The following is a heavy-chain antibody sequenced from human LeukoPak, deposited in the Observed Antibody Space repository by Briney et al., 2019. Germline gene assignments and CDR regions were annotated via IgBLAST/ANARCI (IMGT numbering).Heavy chain of an antibody. D-gene: IGHD4-17*01. V-gene: IGHV4-34*01. J-gene: IGHJ4*02. CDR2: INHSGST. CDR1: GGSFSGYY. CDR3: ARRTVTQQFDY. Sequence: SSETLSLTCAVYGGSFSGYYWSWIRQPPGKGLEWIGEINHSGSTNYNPSLKSRVTISVDTSKNQFSLKLSSVTAADTAVYYCARRTVTQQFDYWGQGTLVTVSS.